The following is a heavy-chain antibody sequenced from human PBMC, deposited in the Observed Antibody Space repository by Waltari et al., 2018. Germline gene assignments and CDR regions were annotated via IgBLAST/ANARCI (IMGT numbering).Heavy chain of an antibody. J-gene: IGHJ6*02. V-gene: IGHV1-46*01. CDR2: INPSGGST. Sequence: QVQLVQSGAEVKKPGASVKVSCKASGYTFTSYYMHWVRQAPGQGLEWMGRINPSGGSTSYAQKFQGRVTMTRDTSTSTVYMELSSLRSEDTAVYYCARDLPIVGATTSMDVWGQGTTVTVSS. CDR1: GYTFTSYY. CDR3: ARDLPIVGATTSMDV. D-gene: IGHD1-26*01.